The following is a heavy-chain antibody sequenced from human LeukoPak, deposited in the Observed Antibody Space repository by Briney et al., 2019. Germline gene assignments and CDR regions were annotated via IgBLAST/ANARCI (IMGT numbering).Heavy chain of an antibody. CDR2: ISGSGGST. Sequence: PGGSLRLSCAASGFTFSSYGMSWVRQAPGKGLEWVSAISGSGGSTYYADSVKGRFTISRDNSKNTLYLQMNSLRAEDTAVYYCAKDAVYYGSGSYYDDYWGQGTLVTVSS. D-gene: IGHD3-10*01. CDR1: GFTFSSYG. J-gene: IGHJ4*02. CDR3: AKDAVYYGSGSYYDDY. V-gene: IGHV3-23*01.